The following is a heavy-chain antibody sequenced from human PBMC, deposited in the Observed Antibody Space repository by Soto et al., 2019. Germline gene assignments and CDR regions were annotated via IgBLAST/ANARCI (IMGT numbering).Heavy chain of an antibody. D-gene: IGHD7-27*01. Sequence: QVQLVQSGAEEKKPGASVKVSCKASGYTFTSYSIHWVRQAPGQRLEWMGWVNAGNGNTKYSEKFQGRVPLTRDTSASTAYMELSSLRSEDTAVYYCASQSWGDFAPWGQGTLVTVSS. CDR3: ASQSWGDFAP. CDR2: VNAGNGNT. CDR1: GYTFTSYS. J-gene: IGHJ5*02. V-gene: IGHV1-3*05.